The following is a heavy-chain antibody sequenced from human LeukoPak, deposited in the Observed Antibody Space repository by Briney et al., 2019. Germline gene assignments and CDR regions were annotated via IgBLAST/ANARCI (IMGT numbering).Heavy chain of an antibody. D-gene: IGHD1-26*01. Sequence: GASVKVSCKASGYTFTGYYMHWVRQAPGQGLEWMGWINPNSGGTNYAQKFQGRVTMTRDTSISTAYMELSRLRSDDTAVYYCARDQYSGSSHFDYWGQGTLVTVSS. CDR2: INPNSGGT. CDR3: ARDQYSGSSHFDY. V-gene: IGHV1-2*02. CDR1: GYTFTGYY. J-gene: IGHJ4*02.